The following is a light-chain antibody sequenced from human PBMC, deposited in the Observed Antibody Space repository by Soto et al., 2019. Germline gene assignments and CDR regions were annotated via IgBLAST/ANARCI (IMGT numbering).Light chain of an antibody. CDR2: GAS. CDR3: QQRSNWPGFT. CDR1: QSVRSSY. Sequence: EIVLTQSPGTLSLSPGERATLSCRASQSVRSSYLAWYQQKPGQAPRLLIYGASTRATGIPARCSGSGSRTDFTLAISRLDPEDVAVYYCQQRSNWPGFTFGPGTKVYI. J-gene: IGKJ3*01. V-gene: IGKV3D-20*02.